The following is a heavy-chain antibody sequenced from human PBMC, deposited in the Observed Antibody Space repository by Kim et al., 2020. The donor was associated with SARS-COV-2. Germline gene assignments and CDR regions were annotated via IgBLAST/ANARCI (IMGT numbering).Heavy chain of an antibody. J-gene: IGHJ4*02. CDR2: IIPIFGTA. CDR3: ARGSGSYDFWSGYLYYFDY. D-gene: IGHD3-3*01. V-gene: IGHV1-69*13. CDR1: GGTFSSYA. Sequence: SVKVSCKASGGTFSSYAISWVRQAPGQGLEWMGGIIPIFGTANYAQKFQGRVTITADESTSTAYMELSSLRSEDTAVYYCARGSGSYDFWSGYLYYFDYWGQGTLVTVSS.